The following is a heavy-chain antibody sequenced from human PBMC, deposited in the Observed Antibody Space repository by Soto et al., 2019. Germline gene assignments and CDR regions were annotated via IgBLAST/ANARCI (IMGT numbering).Heavy chain of an antibody. CDR3: ARGDILTGYSV. D-gene: IGHD3-9*01. V-gene: IGHV4-34*01. J-gene: IGHJ4*02. CDR1: GGSFSGYY. Sequence: QVQLQQWGAGLLKPSETLSLTCAVYGGSFSGYYWSWIRQPPGKGLEWIGEINHRGSTNYNPSLKSRVTISVDTSKNQFSLKLSSVTAADTAVYYCARGDILTGYSVWGQGTLVTVSS. CDR2: INHRGST.